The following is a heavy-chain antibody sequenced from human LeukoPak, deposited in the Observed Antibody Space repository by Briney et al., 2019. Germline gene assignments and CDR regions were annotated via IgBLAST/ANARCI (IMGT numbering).Heavy chain of an antibody. D-gene: IGHD3-22*01. CDR1: GGSFSGYY. V-gene: IGHV4-34*01. J-gene: IGHJ3*02. CDR3: ASSHRLYYYDSSGYCWLGRYAFDI. CDR2: INHSGST. Sequence: SETLSLTCAVYGGSFSGYYWSWIRQPPGKGLEWIGEINHSGSTNYNPSLKSRVTISVDTSKNQFSLKLSSVTAADTAVYYCASSHRLYYYDSSGYCWLGRYAFDIWGQGTMVTVSS.